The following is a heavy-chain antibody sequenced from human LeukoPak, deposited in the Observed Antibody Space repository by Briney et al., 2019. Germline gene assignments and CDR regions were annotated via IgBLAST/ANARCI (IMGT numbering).Heavy chain of an antibody. Sequence: SETLSLTCTVSGGSISSYYWSWIRQPPGKGLEWIGEINHSGSTSYNPSLKSRVTISVDTSKNQFSLKLSSVTAADTAVYYCARLIVGATDFDYWGQGTLVTVSS. CDR3: ARLIVGATDFDY. J-gene: IGHJ4*02. CDR1: GGSISSYY. CDR2: INHSGST. D-gene: IGHD1-26*01. V-gene: IGHV4-34*01.